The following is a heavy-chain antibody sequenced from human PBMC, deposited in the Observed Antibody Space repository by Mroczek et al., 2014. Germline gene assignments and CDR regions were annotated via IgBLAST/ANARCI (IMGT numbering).Heavy chain of an antibody. D-gene: IGHD2-2*01. CDR2: INHSGST. CDR3: ARALVVVPAAITPFDY. CDR1: WVRSVVTT. J-gene: IGHJ4*02. V-gene: IGHV4-34*01. Sequence: QLQQWGGRTVEAFGDPVPHLRCLWWVRSVVTTGAGSASPHGKGLEWIGEINHSGSTNYNPSLKSRVTISVDTSKNQFSLKLSSVTAADTAVYYCARALVVVPAAITPFDYWGQGTLVTVSS.